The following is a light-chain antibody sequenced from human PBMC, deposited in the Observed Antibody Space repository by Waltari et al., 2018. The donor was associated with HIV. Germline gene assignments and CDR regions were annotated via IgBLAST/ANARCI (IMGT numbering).Light chain of an antibody. CDR1: QTISSW. J-gene: IGKJ1*01. CDR3: QQYNSYSWT. Sequence: DIQMTQYLSTLSASVGDTVTITCRASQTISSWLAWYQQKPGKAPKLLIYRASILESGVPPRFSGSGSGTEFTLTISSLQPDDFATYYCQQYNSYSWTFGQGTKVEIK. V-gene: IGKV1-5*03. CDR2: RAS.